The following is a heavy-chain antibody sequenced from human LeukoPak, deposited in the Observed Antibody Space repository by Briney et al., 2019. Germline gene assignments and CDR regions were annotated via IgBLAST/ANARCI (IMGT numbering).Heavy chain of an antibody. CDR2: INHSGST. CDR1: GGSFSGYY. V-gene: IGHV4-34*01. Sequence: SETLSLTCAVYGGSFSGYYWSWIRQPPGKGLEWIGEINHSGSTNHNPSLKSRVTISVDTSKNQFSLKLSSVTAADTAVYYCAYFGELYYFDPWGQGTLVTVSS. CDR3: AYFGELYYFDP. D-gene: IGHD3-10*01. J-gene: IGHJ5*02.